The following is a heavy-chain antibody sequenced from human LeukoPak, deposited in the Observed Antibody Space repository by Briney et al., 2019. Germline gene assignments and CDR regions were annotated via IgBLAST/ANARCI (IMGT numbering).Heavy chain of an antibody. CDR1: GFNFSNYA. D-gene: IGHD2-15*01. CDR3: AKARAAVVEAAINY. Sequence: PGGSLRLSCAASGFNFSNYAMTWVRQAPGKGLEWVSTVNSNDRPYYADSVKGRFTISRDNSKNTLYLQMDTLRVEDTALYYCAKARAAVVEAAINYWGQGIVVTVSP. V-gene: IGHV3-23*01. CDR2: VNSNDRP. J-gene: IGHJ4*02.